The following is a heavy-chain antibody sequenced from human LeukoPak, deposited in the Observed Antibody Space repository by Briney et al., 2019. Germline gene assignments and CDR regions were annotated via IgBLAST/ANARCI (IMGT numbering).Heavy chain of an antibody. CDR3: ITEGGVFGVVLTNYFDY. CDR2: IKSKTDGGTI. V-gene: IGHV3-15*01. D-gene: IGHD3-3*01. Sequence: GGSLRLSCAASGFTFTNAWMSWVRQTPGKGLEWVGRIKSKTDGGTIDYAAPVKGRFAISRDDSKNTLYLQLNGLKTEDTAVYYCITEGGVFGVVLTNYFDYWGQGTLVTVSS. CDR1: GFTFTNAW. J-gene: IGHJ4*02.